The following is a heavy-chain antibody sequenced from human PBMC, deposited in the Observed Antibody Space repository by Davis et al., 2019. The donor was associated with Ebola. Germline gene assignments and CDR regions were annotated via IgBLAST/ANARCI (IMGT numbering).Heavy chain of an antibody. J-gene: IGHJ4*02. CDR2: INWNGDSI. V-gene: IGHV3-20*04. Sequence: GESLKISCAASGFTFDDFGMTWVRQLPGKGLEWVSGINWNGDSIGYADSVKGRFTISRDDSESIAYLQMNSLKTEDTAVYYCSPLCSSGSCYLSDYWGQGTLVTVSS. CDR3: SPLCSSGSCYLSDY. CDR1: GFTFDDFG. D-gene: IGHD2-15*01.